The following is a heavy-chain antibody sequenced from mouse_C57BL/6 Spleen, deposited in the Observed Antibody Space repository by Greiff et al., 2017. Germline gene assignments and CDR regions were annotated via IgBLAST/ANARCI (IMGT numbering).Heavy chain of an antibody. CDR2: IYPGSGNT. Sequence: QVQLKQSGAELVRPGASVKLSCKASGYTFTDYYINWVKQRPGQGLEWIARIYPGSGNTYYNEKFKGKVTLTAEKSSSTAYMQLSSLTSEDSAVYFCARTGTYFDYWGQGTTLTVSS. V-gene: IGHV1-76*01. CDR1: GYTFTDYY. D-gene: IGHD4-1*01. J-gene: IGHJ2*01. CDR3: ARTGTYFDY.